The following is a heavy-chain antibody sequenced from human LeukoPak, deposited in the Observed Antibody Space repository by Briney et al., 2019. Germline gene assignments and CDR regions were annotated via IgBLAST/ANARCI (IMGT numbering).Heavy chain of an antibody. CDR2: ISGSGGST. Sequence: GGSLRLSCATSGFTFSSYAMSWVCQAPGKGLEWVSAISGSGGSTYYADSVKGRFTISRDNSKNTLYLQMNSLRAEDTAVYYCAKPYYYDSSGYYSVYYYGMDVWGQGTTVTVSS. V-gene: IGHV3-23*01. CDR3: AKPYYYDSSGYYSVYYYGMDV. CDR1: GFTFSSYA. D-gene: IGHD3-22*01. J-gene: IGHJ6*02.